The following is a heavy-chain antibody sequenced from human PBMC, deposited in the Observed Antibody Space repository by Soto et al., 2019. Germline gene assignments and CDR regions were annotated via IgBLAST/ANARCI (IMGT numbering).Heavy chain of an antibody. D-gene: IGHD4-17*01. CDR2: IRSKAYGGTT. V-gene: IGHV3-49*03. Sequence: GGSLRLSCTASGFTFGDYAMSWFRQAPGKGLEWVGFIRSKAYGGTTEYAASVKGRFTISRDDSKSIAYLQMNGLKTEDTAVYYCTRDRISADYGDYLYYYYGMDVWGQGTTVTVSS. J-gene: IGHJ6*02. CDR3: TRDRISADYGDYLYYYYGMDV. CDR1: GFTFGDYA.